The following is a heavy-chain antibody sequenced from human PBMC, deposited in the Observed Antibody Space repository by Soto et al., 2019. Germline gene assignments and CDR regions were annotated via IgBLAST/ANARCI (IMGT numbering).Heavy chain of an antibody. J-gene: IGHJ6*02. Sequence: GGSLRLSCAASGFTFSSYGMHWVRQAPGKGLEWVAVISYDGSNKYYADSVKGRFTISRDNSKNTLYLQMNSLRAEDTAVYYCAKDIGSGSWYCSYCYYYYGMDVWGQGTTVTVSS. CDR1: GFTFSSYG. CDR3: AKDIGSGSWYCSYCYYYYGMDV. V-gene: IGHV3-30*18. D-gene: IGHD6-13*01. CDR2: ISYDGSNK.